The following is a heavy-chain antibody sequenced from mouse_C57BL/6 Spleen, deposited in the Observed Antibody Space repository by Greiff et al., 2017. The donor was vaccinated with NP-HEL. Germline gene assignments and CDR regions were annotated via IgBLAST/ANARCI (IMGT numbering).Heavy chain of an antibody. Sequence: QVQLKESGPGLVQPSQSLSITCTVSGFSLTSYGVHWVRQSPGKGLEWLGVIWSGGSTDYNAAFISRLSISKDNSKSQVFFKMNSLQADDTAIYYCARKGDGYYSWFAYWGQGTLVTVSA. CDR1: GFSLTSYG. V-gene: IGHV2-2*01. CDR3: ARKGDGYYSWFAY. CDR2: IWSGGST. D-gene: IGHD2-3*01. J-gene: IGHJ3*01.